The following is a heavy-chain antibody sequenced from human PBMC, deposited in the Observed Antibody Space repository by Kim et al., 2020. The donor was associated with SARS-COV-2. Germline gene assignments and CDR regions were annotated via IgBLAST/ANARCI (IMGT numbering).Heavy chain of an antibody. CDR3: ARGISIFDWLFLVPGPSPKKQFDP. Sequence: SETLSLTCAVYGGSFSGYYWSWIRQPPGKGLEWIGEINHSGSTNYNPSLKSRVTISVDTSKNQFSLKLSSVTAADTAVYYCARGISIFDWLFLVPGPSPKKQFDPWGQGTLVTVSS. CDR2: INHSGST. D-gene: IGHD3-9*01. V-gene: IGHV4-34*01. CDR1: GGSFSGYY. J-gene: IGHJ5*02.